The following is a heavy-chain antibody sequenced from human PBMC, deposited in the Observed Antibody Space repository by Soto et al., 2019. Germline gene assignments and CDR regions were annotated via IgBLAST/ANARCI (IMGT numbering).Heavy chain of an antibody. J-gene: IGHJ4*02. CDR3: AIPYCSGGSCYSAVDY. V-gene: IGHV4-39*01. CDR2: IYYSGST. CDR1: GGSISSSSYY. Sequence: QLQLQESGPGLVKPSETLSLTCTVSGGSISSSSYYWGWIRQPPGKGLEWIGRIYYSGSTYYNPSLKSRVTISVDTSKNQFSLKLSSVTAADTAVYYCAIPYCSGGSCYSAVDYWGQGTLVTVSS. D-gene: IGHD2-15*01.